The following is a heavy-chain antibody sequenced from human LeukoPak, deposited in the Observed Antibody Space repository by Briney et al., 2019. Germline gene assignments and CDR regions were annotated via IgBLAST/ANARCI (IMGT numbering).Heavy chain of an antibody. V-gene: IGHV3-48*04. CDR1: GFTFSTYS. J-gene: IGHJ4*02. CDR3: ARESGPIDY. Sequence: GGSLRLSCAASGFTFSTYSMNWVRQAPGKGLEWVSYISSSSRTIYYADSVKGRFTISRDNAKNSLYLQMNSLRAEDTAVYYCARESGPIDYWGQGTLVTVSS. CDR2: ISSSSRTI.